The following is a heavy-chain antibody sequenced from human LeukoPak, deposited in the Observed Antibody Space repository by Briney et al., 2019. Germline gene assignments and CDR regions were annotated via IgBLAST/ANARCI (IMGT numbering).Heavy chain of an antibody. D-gene: IGHD1-1*01. CDR1: GGSIGSSSYY. J-gene: IGHJ4*02. CDR2: IYYSGNT. V-gene: IGHV4-39*01. CDR3: ASRVRWKYYFDD. Sequence: PSETLSLTCTVSGGSIGSSSYYWGWIRQPPGEGLEWIGSIYYSGNTYYNPSLKSRVTISVDTSKNQFSLKLSSVTAADTAIYYCASRVRWKYYFDDWGQGTLVTVSA.